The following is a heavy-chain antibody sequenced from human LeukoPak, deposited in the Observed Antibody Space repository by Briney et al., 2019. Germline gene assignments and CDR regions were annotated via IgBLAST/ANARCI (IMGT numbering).Heavy chain of an antibody. V-gene: IGHV1-69*13. J-gene: IGHJ5*02. D-gene: IGHD5-24*01. CDR2: IIPIYGTA. Sequence: ASVKVSCKASVGTFSNYPIIWVRLAPGRGLECLGGIIPIYGTANYAQMFQGRITLTAQESTATAYMELRSLTSDDTAMYFCATHTGGYNYWWFDIWGQGTLVTVSS. CDR3: ATHTGGYNYWWFDI. CDR1: VGTFSNYP.